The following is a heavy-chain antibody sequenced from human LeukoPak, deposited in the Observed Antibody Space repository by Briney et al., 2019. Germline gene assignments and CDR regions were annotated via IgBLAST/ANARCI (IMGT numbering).Heavy chain of an antibody. CDR1: GGSISSYY. V-gene: IGHV4-59*01. D-gene: IGHD2-2*01. CDR2: IYYSGST. J-gene: IGHJ3*02. Sequence: SSETLSLTCTVSGGSISSYYWSWIRQPPGKGLEWIGYIYYSGSTNYNPSLESRVTISVDTSKKQVSLKLSSVTAADTAAYYCARTLTTQFTSSYYLAFDIWGQGTMVTVSS. CDR3: ARTLTTQFTSSYYLAFDI.